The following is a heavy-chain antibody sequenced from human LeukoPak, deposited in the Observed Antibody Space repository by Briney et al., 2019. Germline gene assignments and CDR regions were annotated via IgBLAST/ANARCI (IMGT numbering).Heavy chain of an antibody. CDR2: ISYDGSNK. D-gene: IGHD3-10*01. Sequence: HAGGSLRLSCAASGFTFSSYTMHWVRQAPGKGLEWVAAISYDGSNKYYADSVKGRFTISRDNSKKTLYLQMNSLRAEDTAVYYCAREGTWATSRAFDIWGQGTMVTVSS. V-gene: IGHV3-30-3*01. CDR1: GFTFSSYT. J-gene: IGHJ3*02. CDR3: AREGTWATSRAFDI.